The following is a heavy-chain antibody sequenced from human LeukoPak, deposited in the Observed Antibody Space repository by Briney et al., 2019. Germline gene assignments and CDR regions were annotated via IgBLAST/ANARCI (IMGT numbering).Heavy chain of an antibody. D-gene: IGHD5-18*01. J-gene: IGHJ6*02. V-gene: IGHV1-46*01. CDR2: INPSGGST. Sequence: ASVRVSFKASGYTFTSYYMHWVRQAPGQGLEWMGIINPSGGSTSYAQKFQGRVTMTRDTSTSTVYMELSSLRSEDTAVYYCARDGGYSPKCYYGMDVWGQGTTATVSS. CDR3: ARDGGYSPKCYYGMDV. CDR1: GYTFTSYY.